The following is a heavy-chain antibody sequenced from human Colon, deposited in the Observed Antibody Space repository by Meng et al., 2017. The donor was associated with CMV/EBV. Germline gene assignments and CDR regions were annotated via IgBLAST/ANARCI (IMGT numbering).Heavy chain of an antibody. CDR2: MDPTTGRT. Sequence: QVQRVQSGAEVRMPGASVKFSCKASGYSFTGYYIHWVRQAPGQGLEWMGWMDPTTGRTDYAQKFQGTVTMTRDTSISTAYLELSRLTSDDTAVYYCASHSSYVWGSHHWGQGTLVTVPS. CDR3: ASHSSYVWGSHH. CDR1: GYSFTGYY. V-gene: IGHV1-2*02. D-gene: IGHD3-16*01. J-gene: IGHJ1*01.